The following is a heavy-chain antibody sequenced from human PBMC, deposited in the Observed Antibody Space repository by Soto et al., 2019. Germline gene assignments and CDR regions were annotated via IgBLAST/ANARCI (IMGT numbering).Heavy chain of an antibody. Sequence: SETLSLTCAVYGGSFSGYYWSWIRQPPGKGLEWIGEIIHSGSTNYNPSLKSRVTMSVDTSKNQLSLNLSSVTAADTAVYYCARAPRGGRSRAYFYGLDVWGQGTTVTVSS. CDR3: ARAPRGGRSRAYFYGLDV. J-gene: IGHJ6*02. D-gene: IGHD3-16*01. CDR1: GGSFSGYY. CDR2: IIHSGST. V-gene: IGHV4-34*12.